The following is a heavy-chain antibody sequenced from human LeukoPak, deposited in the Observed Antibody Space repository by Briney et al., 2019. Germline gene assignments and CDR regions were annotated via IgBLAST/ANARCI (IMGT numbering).Heavy chain of an antibody. J-gene: IGHJ4*02. D-gene: IGHD4-11*01. Sequence: SETLSLTCTVSGGSISSDYWSWIRQPPGKGLEWIGYIYYSGRTFYNPSLKSRVTMSVDTSKNQFSLKLSSVTAADTAIYYCARGFYSPAYWGQGTLVTVSS. CDR2: IYYSGRT. V-gene: IGHV4-59*01. CDR1: GGSISSDY. CDR3: ARGFYSPAY.